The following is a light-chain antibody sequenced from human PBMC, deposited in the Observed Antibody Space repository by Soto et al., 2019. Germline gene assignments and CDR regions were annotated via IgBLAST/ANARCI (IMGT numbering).Light chain of an antibody. Sequence: EIVLTQSPATLSLSPGERATLACKASQSVSSYFAWYHQKPGQDPRLLISDASNRSTGIPARFSGSGSGTDVTLTISILEPEDFAVYYCQQRSNWPPGVTFGQGTKLEIK. CDR3: QQRSNWPPGVT. V-gene: IGKV3-11*01. J-gene: IGKJ2*01. CDR1: QSVSSY. CDR2: DAS.